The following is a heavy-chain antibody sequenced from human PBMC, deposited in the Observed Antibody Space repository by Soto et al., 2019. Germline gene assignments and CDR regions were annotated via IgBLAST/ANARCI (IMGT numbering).Heavy chain of an antibody. CDR2: IYYSGST. V-gene: IGHV4-31*03. CDR3: ARDQFCLGYCSSTSCLFPLDGYGMDV. D-gene: IGHD2-2*01. Sequence: PSETLSLTCTVSGGSISSGGYYWSWIRQHPGKGLEWIGYIYYSGSTYYNPSLKSRVTISVDASKNQFSLKLSSVTAADTAVYYCARDQFCLGYCSSTSCLFPLDGYGMDVWGQGTTVTVSS. CDR1: GGSISSGGYY. J-gene: IGHJ6*02.